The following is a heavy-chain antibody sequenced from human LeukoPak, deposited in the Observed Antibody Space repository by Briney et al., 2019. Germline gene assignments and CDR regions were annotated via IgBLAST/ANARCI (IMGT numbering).Heavy chain of an antibody. CDR3: ARDFGYGSGSYGVN. D-gene: IGHD3-10*01. Sequence: GGSLRLSCAASGFTVSSNYMSWVRQAPGKGLEWVSSISSSSSYIYYADSVKGRFTISRDNAKNSLYLQMNSLRAEDTAVYYCARDFGYGSGSYGVNWGQGTLVTVSS. V-gene: IGHV3-21*01. CDR2: ISSSSSYI. J-gene: IGHJ4*02. CDR1: GFTVSSNY.